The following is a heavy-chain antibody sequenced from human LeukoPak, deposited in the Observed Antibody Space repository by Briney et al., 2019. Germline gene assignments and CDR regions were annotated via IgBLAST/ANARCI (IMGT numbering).Heavy chain of an antibody. CDR2: INHSGST. Sequence: PGGSLRLSCAASGFTFSSYSTNWVRQAPGKGLEWIGEINHSGSTNYNPSLKSRVTISVDTSKNQFSLKLSSVTAADTAVYYCARQLYYYDSSGYYWFDYWGQGTLVTVSS. J-gene: IGHJ4*02. CDR3: ARQLYYYDSSGYYWFDY. V-gene: IGHV4-34*01. CDR1: GFTFSSYS. D-gene: IGHD3-22*01.